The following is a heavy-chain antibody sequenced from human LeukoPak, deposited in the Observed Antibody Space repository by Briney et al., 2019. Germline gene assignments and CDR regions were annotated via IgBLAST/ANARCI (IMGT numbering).Heavy chain of an antibody. CDR2: IYYSGST. Sequence: SETLSLTCTVSGGSISSYYWSWIRQHPGKGLEWIGYIYYSGSTYYNPSLKSRVTISVDTSKNQFSLKLSSVTAADTAVYYCARDPSGIAALGGIWGQGTMVTVSS. CDR3: ARDPSGIAALGGI. V-gene: IGHV4-59*06. J-gene: IGHJ3*02. CDR1: GGSISSYY. D-gene: IGHD6-13*01.